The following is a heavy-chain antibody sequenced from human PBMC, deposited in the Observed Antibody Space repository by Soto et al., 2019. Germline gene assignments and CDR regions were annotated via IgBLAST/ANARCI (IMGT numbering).Heavy chain of an antibody. CDR1: GDSVSSNSAA. V-gene: IGHV6-1*01. J-gene: IGHJ6*02. Sequence: SQTLSLTCAISGDSVSSNSAAWNWFRQSPSRGLEWLGRTYYRSKWYNDYAVSVKSRITINPDTSKNQFSLQVNSVTPEDTAVYYCAKDMVRYFDWPAPQVETSDYYGMDVWGQGTTVTVSS. D-gene: IGHD3-9*01. CDR3: AKDMVRYFDWPAPQVETSDYYGMDV. CDR2: TYYRSKWYN.